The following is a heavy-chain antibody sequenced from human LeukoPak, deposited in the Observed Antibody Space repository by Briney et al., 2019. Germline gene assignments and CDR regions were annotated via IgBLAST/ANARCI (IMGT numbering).Heavy chain of an antibody. CDR1: GYTFTGYY. CDR3: ARDQDFWSGYYSYFDY. V-gene: IGHV1-2*02. CDR2: INPNSGGT. Sequence: ASVKVSCKASGYTFTGYYMHWVRQAPGQGLEWMGWINPNSGGTNYAQKFQGRVTMTRDTSISTAYMELSRLRSDDTAAYYCARDQDFWSGYYSYFDYWGQGTLVTVSS. D-gene: IGHD3-3*01. J-gene: IGHJ4*02.